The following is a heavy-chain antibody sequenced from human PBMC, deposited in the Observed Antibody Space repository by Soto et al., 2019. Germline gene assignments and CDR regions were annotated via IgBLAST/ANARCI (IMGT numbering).Heavy chain of an antibody. CDR3: AKDVGLAVAGPSDAFDI. V-gene: IGHV3-23*01. D-gene: IGHD6-19*01. Sequence: EVQLLESGGGLVQPGGSLRLSCAVSGFTFSTSAMSWVRQAPGKGLEWVSSITNIGGGSHYPDSVKGRFTISRDNSKNTLYLQMNSLRAEDTAVYYCAKDVGLAVAGPSDAFDIWGQGTMVTVSS. CDR1: GFTFSTSA. CDR2: ITNIGGGS. J-gene: IGHJ3*02.